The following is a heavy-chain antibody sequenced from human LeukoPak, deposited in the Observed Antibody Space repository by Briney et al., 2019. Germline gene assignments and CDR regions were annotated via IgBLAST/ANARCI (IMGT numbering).Heavy chain of an antibody. D-gene: IGHD2-2*01. CDR2: IIPIFGTA. CDR3: ARGTQDIVVVPAAMGDAFDI. J-gene: IGHJ3*02. Sequence: GSSVKVSCKASGGTFSSYAISWVRQAPGQGLEWMGGIIPIFGTANYAQKFQGRVTITADKSTSTAYMELSSLRSEDTAVYYCARGTQDIVVVPAAMGDAFDIWAQGTMVTVSS. CDR1: GGTFSSYA. V-gene: IGHV1-69*06.